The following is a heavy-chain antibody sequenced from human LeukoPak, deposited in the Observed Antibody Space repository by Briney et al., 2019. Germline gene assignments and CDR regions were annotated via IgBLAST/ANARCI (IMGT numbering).Heavy chain of an antibody. D-gene: IGHD2-15*01. Sequence: PSETLSLTCAVSGNFISNGYYWGWIRQPPVKGLEWIGSIYHSGTTFYNPSLKSRVTISVDTSKNQFSLRLTSVTAADTAVYYCARFPCSGDSCYSGIRAFDIWGQGTMVTVSS. J-gene: IGHJ3*02. CDR1: GNFISNGYY. CDR3: ARFPCSGDSCYSGIRAFDI. V-gene: IGHV4-38-2*01. CDR2: IYHSGTT.